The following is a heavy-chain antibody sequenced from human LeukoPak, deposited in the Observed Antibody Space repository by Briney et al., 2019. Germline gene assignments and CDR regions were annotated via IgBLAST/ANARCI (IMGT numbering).Heavy chain of an antibody. CDR2: ISGSGGST. CDR1: GFTVSSNY. V-gene: IGHV3-23*01. J-gene: IGHJ4*02. CDR3: AKDGATMIVVVITD. Sequence: PGGSLRLSCAASGFTVSSNYMSWVRQAPGKGLEWVSAISGSGGSTYYADSVKGRFTISRDNSKNTLYLQMNSLRAEDTAVYYCAKDGATMIVVVITDWGQGTLVTVSS. D-gene: IGHD3-22*01.